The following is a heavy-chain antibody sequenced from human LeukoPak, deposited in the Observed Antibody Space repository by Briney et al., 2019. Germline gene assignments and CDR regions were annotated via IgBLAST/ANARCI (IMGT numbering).Heavy chain of an antibody. J-gene: IGHJ4*02. CDR1: GGSFSGYY. CDR3: ARLVDYGDYPSAGY. CDR2: IYYSGST. D-gene: IGHD4-17*01. V-gene: IGHV4-34*01. Sequence: SETLSLTCAVYGGSFSGYYWSWIRQPPGKGLEWIGSIYYSGSTYYNPSLKSRVTISVDTSKNQFSLKLSSVTAADTAVYYCARLVDYGDYPSAGYWGQGTLVTVSS.